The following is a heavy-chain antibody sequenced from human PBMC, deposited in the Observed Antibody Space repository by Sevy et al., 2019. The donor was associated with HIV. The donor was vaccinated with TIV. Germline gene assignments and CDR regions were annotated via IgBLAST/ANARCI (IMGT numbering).Heavy chain of an antibody. CDR3: ASGPSGAAAGRFDS. CDR2: INQGGNQK. Sequence: GGSLRLSCAASGFTFSSYWINWVRQAPGEGLEWVAKINQGGNQKHYMDSVKGRFTISSDNAENAVYLQMNSLRAEDTAVYYCASGPSGAAAGRFDSWGQGTLVTVSS. V-gene: IGHV3-7*01. CDR1: GFTFSSYW. D-gene: IGHD6-13*01. J-gene: IGHJ4*02.